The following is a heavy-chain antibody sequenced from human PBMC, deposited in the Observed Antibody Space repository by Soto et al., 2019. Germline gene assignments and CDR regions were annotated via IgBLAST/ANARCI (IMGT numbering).Heavy chain of an antibody. CDR1: GGSISSYY. D-gene: IGHD5-18*01. V-gene: IGHV4-59*01. CDR3: ARDTGAVDTGIYWYFAL. J-gene: IGHJ2*01. Sequence: QVQLQASRPGLVKPSETLSLTCTVSGGSISSYYWSWIRQPPGKGLEWIGSIYYSGGTNYNPSLKRRLPISVDTTKNQFSTKLSSVTVADTSVYDFARDTGAVDTGIYWYFALWARGTLV. CDR2: IYYSGGT.